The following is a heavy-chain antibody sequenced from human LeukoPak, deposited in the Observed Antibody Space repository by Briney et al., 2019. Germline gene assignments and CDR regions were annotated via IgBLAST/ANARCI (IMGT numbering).Heavy chain of an antibody. V-gene: IGHV3-23*01. CDR3: AKAPVTSCRGAYCYPFDY. CDR2: ISSTDAGT. Sequence: GGSLRLSCAASGFTFSSYAMHWVRQAPGKGLEWVSAISSTDAGTYHVDSVRGRFTISRDSSKNTLYLQMNSLRAEDAAVYYCAKAPVTSCRGAYCYPFDYWGQGTLVTVSS. J-gene: IGHJ4*02. CDR1: GFTFSSYA. D-gene: IGHD2-21*01.